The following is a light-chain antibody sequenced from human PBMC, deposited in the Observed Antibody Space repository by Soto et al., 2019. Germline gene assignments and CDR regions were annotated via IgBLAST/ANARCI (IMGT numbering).Light chain of an antibody. CDR1: QSVDRNY. J-gene: IGKJ1*01. Sequence: EIVLTQSPGTLSLSPGESATLSCRASQSVDRNYLAWYQQKPGQATRLLIYGASSRATGIPPRFSGSGSGTEFVLTISGLEPEDFAVYYCHQFASTPRTFGQGTKVEIK. CDR2: GAS. V-gene: IGKV3-20*01. CDR3: HQFASTPRT.